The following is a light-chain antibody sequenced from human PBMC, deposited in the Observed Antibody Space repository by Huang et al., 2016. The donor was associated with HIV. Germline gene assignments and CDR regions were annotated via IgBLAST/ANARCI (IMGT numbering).Light chain of an antibody. Sequence: EIVLTQSPATLSLSPGDRATLSCRASQSVSSYFAWYQQKPVHATRLLIYATSNRATGVPARFSGSGSGTDFTLTISSLEPEDFANYYCQQRISWPPSYTFGQGTKVEI. J-gene: IGKJ2*01. CDR2: ATS. V-gene: IGKV3-11*01. CDR3: QQRISWPPSYT. CDR1: QSVSSY.